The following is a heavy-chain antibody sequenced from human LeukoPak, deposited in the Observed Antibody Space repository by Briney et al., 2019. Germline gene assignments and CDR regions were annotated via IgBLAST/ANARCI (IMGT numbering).Heavy chain of an antibody. CDR3: ARASEGTDFDY. Sequence: PGGPLRLSCAASGFTFSDYYMSWIRQAPGKGLEGVSYISSSGSTIYYAGSGKGQFTITRDNAKNSLYLQMNSLRAEDTAVYYCARASEGTDFDYWGQGTLVTVSS. CDR1: GFTFSDYY. CDR2: ISSSGSTI. D-gene: IGHD1-7*01. J-gene: IGHJ4*02. V-gene: IGHV3-11*01.